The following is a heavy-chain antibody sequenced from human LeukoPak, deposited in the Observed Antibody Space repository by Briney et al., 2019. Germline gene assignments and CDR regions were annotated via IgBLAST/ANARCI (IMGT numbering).Heavy chain of an antibody. Sequence: SETLSLTCTVSGGSISSSCWSWIRQPGGKGLEWIGRISASGSTNYTPSLKSRVTMSVDTSKNQFSLRLSSVTAADTAVYYCARGGDTSGYYGTSWFFDLWGRGTLVTVSS. CDR2: ISASGST. D-gene: IGHD3-3*01. CDR1: GGSISSSC. V-gene: IGHV4-4*07. CDR3: ARGGDTSGYYGTSWFFDL. J-gene: IGHJ2*01.